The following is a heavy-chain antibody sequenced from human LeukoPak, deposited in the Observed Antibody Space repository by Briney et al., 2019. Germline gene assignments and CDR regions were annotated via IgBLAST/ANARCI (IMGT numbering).Heavy chain of an antibody. V-gene: IGHV4-59*12. J-gene: IGHJ4*02. CDR2: IYYSGST. CDR1: GGSTSSYY. D-gene: IGHD2-2*01. CDR3: ARREGYCSSTSCHHFDY. Sequence: PSETLSLTCTVSGGSTSSYYWSWIRQPPGKGLEWIGYIYYSGSTNYNPSLKSRVTISVDTSKNQFSLKLSSVTAADTAVYYCARREGYCSSTSCHHFDYWGQGTLVTVSS.